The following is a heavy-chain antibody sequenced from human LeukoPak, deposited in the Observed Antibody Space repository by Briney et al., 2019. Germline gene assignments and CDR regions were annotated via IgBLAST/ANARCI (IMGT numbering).Heavy chain of an antibody. J-gene: IGHJ5*02. Sequence: SVKVSCKASGGTFSSYAISWVRQAPGQGLEWMGGIIPIFGTANYAQKFQGRVTITADKSTSTAYMELSSLRSEDTAVYYCARARGFVDTAMGQRGIKYNWFDPWGQGTLVTVSS. CDR1: GGTFSSYA. V-gene: IGHV1-69*06. CDR3: ARARGFVDTAMGQRGIKYNWFDP. CDR2: IIPIFGTA. D-gene: IGHD5-18*01.